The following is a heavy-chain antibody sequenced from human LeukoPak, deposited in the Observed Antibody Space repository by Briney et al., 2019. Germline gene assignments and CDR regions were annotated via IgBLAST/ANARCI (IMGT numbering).Heavy chain of an antibody. CDR2: INSDGSRT. CDR3: AGARDDYTYFDC. D-gene: IGHD4-11*01. Sequence: GGSLRLSCAASGFAFSSYWMHWVRHAPGKGLMWVSRINSDGSRTTYADSVRGRFTISRDNAKSTLYLQMNSLRAEDTAVYYCAGARDDYTYFDCWGQGTLVTVSS. CDR1: GFAFSSYW. V-gene: IGHV3-74*01. J-gene: IGHJ4*02.